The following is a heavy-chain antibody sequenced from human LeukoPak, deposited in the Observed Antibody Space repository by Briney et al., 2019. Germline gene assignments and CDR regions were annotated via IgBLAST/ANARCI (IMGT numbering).Heavy chain of an antibody. V-gene: IGHV3-48*01. D-gene: IGHD1-26*01. CDR3: AAGLGIEAAFHY. Sequence: AGGSLRLSCAASGFTFSSYSMNWVRQAPGKGLEWVSYISSSSSSTIYYADSVKGRFTISRDNAKNSLYLQMNSLRAEDTAVYYCAAGLGIEAAFHYWGQGTLVSVSS. J-gene: IGHJ4*02. CDR2: ISSSSSSTI. CDR1: GFTFSSYS.